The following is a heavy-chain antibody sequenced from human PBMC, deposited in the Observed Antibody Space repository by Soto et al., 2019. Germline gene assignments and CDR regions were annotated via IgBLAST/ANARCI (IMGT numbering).Heavy chain of an antibody. V-gene: IGHV1-2*04. Sequence: GTSVKVSCKDSGYTYTGNYRHWVRQAPGQGLEWMGWINPNSGGTNYAQKFQGWVTMTRDTSISTAYMELSRLRSDDTAVYYCAREKGVLRYFDWHYFDYWGQGPLVTVSS. CDR1: GYTYTGNY. D-gene: IGHD3-9*01. CDR3: AREKGVLRYFDWHYFDY. CDR2: INPNSGGT. J-gene: IGHJ4*02.